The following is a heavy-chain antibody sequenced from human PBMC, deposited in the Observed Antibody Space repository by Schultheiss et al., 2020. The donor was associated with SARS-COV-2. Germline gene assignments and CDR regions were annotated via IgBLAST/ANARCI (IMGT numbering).Heavy chain of an antibody. CDR2: ISAYNGNT. J-gene: IGHJ5*02. D-gene: IGHD3-16*02. V-gene: IGHV1-18*01. CDR1: GGTFSSYA. CDR3: ARACSIYDYIWGSYPNNWFDP. Sequence: ASVKVSCKASGGTFSSYAISWVRQAPGQGLEWMGWISAYNGNTNYAQKLQGRVTMTTDTSTSTAYMELRSLRSDDTAVYYCARACSIYDYIWGSYPNNWFDPWGQGTLVTVSS.